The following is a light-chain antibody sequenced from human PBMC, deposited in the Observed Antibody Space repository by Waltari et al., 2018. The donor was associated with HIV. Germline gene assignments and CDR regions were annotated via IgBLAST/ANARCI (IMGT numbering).Light chain of an antibody. Sequence: SALTQPASVSGSPGQSIPISCPGPASDMTTSNFVSWYQQSPGRAPTLLIFEVYFRPSGVSDRFSGSKSGDTASLTISALRAEDEGDYFCSSYSTRGFVLFGGGTKVTVL. CDR3: SSYSTRGFVL. V-gene: IGLV2-14*01. J-gene: IGLJ3*02. CDR2: EVY. CDR1: ASDMTTSNF.